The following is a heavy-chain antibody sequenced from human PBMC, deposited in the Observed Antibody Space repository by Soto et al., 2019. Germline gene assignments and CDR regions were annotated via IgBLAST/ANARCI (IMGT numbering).Heavy chain of an antibody. CDR1: GFSLSTSGVG. V-gene: IGHV2-5*02. D-gene: IGHD3-10*01. Sequence: SGPTLVNPTQTLTLTFTFSGFSLSTSGVGVGWIRQPPGKALEWLALIYWDDDKRYSPSLKSRLTITKDPSKDRVVLTMTNMEPVDTVTYYCAHRHRHRVRGHFDYWGQGTLVPV. CDR3: AHRHRHRVRGHFDY. CDR2: IYWDDDK. J-gene: IGHJ4*01.